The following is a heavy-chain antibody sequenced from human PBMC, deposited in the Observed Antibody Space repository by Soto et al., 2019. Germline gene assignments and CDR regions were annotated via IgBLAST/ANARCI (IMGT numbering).Heavy chain of an antibody. J-gene: IGHJ6*02. Sequence: PLETLSLTWTVAGGTISGYYWSWIRQPPGKGLEWIGYIYYSGITDYNPSLKSRVTISVDTSKSQFSLKLSSVTAADTAVYYCARLYNWNDRYYYYYSGMDVWGQGTTVTVSS. V-gene: IGHV4-59*01. D-gene: IGHD1-20*01. CDR2: IYYSGIT. CDR3: ARLYNWNDRYYYYYSGMDV. CDR1: GGTISGYY.